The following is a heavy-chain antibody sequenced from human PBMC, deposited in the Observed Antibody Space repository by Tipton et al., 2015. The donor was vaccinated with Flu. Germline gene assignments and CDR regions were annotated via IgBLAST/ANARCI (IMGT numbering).Heavy chain of an antibody. D-gene: IGHD3-10*01. J-gene: IGHJ5*02. CDR1: GGSFSPYY. V-gene: IGHV4-34*01. CDR2: INHSGGT. Sequence: TLSLTCAVYGGSFSPYYWSWIRQPPGKGLEWIGEINHSGGTNYNPSLKSRVTISLDTSKNHFSLKLSSVTAADTAVYYCARDVGRFGGSPVFDPWGQGTLVTVSS. CDR3: ARDVGRFGGSPVFDP.